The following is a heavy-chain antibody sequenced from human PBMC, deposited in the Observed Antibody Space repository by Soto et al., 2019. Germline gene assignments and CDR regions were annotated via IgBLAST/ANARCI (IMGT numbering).Heavy chain of an antibody. D-gene: IGHD2-15*01. CDR2: IYYSRT. V-gene: IGHV4-30-4*01. Sequence: SETLSLTCAVSGGSIGSDDYFWSWIRQPPGKGLEWIGFIYYSRTYYNPSLESRATISVDTSKNQVSLQPTSVTAADTAVYYCARDLAYCAAGSCYAKWGSWGQGTLVTVSS. J-gene: IGHJ5*02. CDR3: ARDLAYCAAGSCYAKWGS. CDR1: GGSIGSDDYF.